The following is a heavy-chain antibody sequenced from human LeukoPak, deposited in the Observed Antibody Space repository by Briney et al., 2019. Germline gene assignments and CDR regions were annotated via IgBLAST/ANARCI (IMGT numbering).Heavy chain of an antibody. Sequence: SETLSLTCTVSGGSISSSSYYWGWIRQPPGKGLEWIGSIYYSGSTYYNPSLKGRVTISVDTSKNQFSLKLSSVTAADTAVYYCARLFTIFGVATFRDFDYWGQGTLVTVSS. CDR1: GGSISSSSYY. J-gene: IGHJ4*02. CDR3: ARLFTIFGVATFRDFDY. V-gene: IGHV4-39*01. D-gene: IGHD3-3*01. CDR2: IYYSGST.